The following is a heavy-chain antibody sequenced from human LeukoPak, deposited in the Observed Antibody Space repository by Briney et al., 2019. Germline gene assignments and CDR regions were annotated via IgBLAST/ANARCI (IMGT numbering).Heavy chain of an antibody. V-gene: IGHV6-1*01. J-gene: IGHJ4*02. Sequence: SQTLSLTCAISGDSVSSNSAAWNWIRQSPSRGLEWLGRTFYRSKWYNDYAVSVKNRITIDPDTSKNQFSLQLNSVTPEDTAVYYCARETSFRYYDFWSGWDYWGQGTLVTVSS. D-gene: IGHD3-3*01. CDR2: TFYRSKWYN. CDR3: ARETSFRYYDFWSGWDY. CDR1: GDSVSSNSAA.